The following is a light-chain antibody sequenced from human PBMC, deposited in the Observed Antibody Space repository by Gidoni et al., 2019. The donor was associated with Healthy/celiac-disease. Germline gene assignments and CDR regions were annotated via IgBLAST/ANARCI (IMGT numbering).Light chain of an antibody. Sequence: IVITQSPATLSVSPGESATLSCRASQSVSSNFAWYQQKPRQAPRLLIYGASTRATGIPARFSGSGSGTEFTLTISSLQSEDFAVYYCHQYNNWPPLTFGGGTKVEIK. J-gene: IGKJ4*01. CDR3: HQYNNWPPLT. CDR2: GAS. V-gene: IGKV3-15*01. CDR1: QSVSSN.